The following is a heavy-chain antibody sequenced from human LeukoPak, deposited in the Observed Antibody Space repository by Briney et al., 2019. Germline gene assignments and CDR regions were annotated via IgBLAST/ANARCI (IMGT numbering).Heavy chain of an antibody. J-gene: IGHJ4*02. CDR3: AKIAASDTGEGY. CDR1: GYTFTSYD. Sequence: ASVKVSCKASGYTFTSYDINWVRQATGQGLEWMGWMNPNSGNTGYAQKFQGRITITRDTSTSTLYMELSSLRSEDTAIYYCAKIAASDTGEGYWGRGTLVTVSS. V-gene: IGHV1-8*01. CDR2: MNPNSGNT. D-gene: IGHD6-13*01.